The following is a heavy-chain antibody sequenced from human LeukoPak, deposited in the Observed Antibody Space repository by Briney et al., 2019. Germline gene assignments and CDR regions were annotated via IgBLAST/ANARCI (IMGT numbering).Heavy chain of an antibody. CDR1: GFTFSNSW. J-gene: IGHJ4*02. V-gene: IGHV3-74*01. Sequence: PGGSLRLSCAASGFTFSNSWMHWVRQAPGKGLVWVSRINSDGKTTTYADSVEGRFTISRDNAENTLYLQMNSLSAEDTAVYYCARDYPPDWGQGTLVTVSS. CDR2: INSDGKTT. CDR3: ARDYPPD.